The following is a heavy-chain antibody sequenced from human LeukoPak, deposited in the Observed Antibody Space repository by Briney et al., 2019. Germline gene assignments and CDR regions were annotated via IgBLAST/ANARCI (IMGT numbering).Heavy chain of an antibody. CDR2: TRYDGNYK. CDR1: GFTFSTYS. Sequence: GGSLRLSCAASGFTFSTYSLHWVRQAPGKGLEWVTFTRYDGNYKYYADSVKGRFTISRDNSKNTLYLQMNSLRADDTAVYYCAKAAEWLRSPFDYWGQGTLVSVSS. J-gene: IGHJ4*02. CDR3: AKAAEWLRSPFDY. D-gene: IGHD5-12*01. V-gene: IGHV3-30*02.